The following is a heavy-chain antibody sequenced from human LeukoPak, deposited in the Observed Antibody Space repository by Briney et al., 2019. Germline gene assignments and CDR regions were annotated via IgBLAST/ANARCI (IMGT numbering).Heavy chain of an antibody. V-gene: IGHV3-23*01. CDR1: GFTFSSYA. CDR2: ISGSGSST. J-gene: IGHJ4*02. D-gene: IGHD3-3*01. CDR3: AKDQATIFGVVIIPYYFDY. Sequence: PGGSLRLSCAASGFTFSSYAMSWVRQAPGKGLEWVSAISGSGSSTYYADSVKGRFTISRDNSKNTLYLQMNSLRAEDTAVYYCAKDQATIFGVVIIPYYFDYWGQGTLVTVSS.